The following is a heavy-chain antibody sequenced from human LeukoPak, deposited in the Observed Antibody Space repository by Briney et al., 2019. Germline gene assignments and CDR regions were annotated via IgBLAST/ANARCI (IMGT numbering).Heavy chain of an antibody. CDR2: ISGTGVTA. D-gene: IGHD3-10*01. Sequence: GGSLRLSCAASGFIFNNYAMSWVRQAPGKGLEWVSSISGTGVTAYYADSVKGRFAISRDNSKNTLYLQMSSLRAEDTALYYGAKDQRFGDLDDYRGQGTLVTVSS. CDR1: GFIFNNYA. CDR3: AKDQRFGDLDDY. J-gene: IGHJ4*02. V-gene: IGHV3-23*01.